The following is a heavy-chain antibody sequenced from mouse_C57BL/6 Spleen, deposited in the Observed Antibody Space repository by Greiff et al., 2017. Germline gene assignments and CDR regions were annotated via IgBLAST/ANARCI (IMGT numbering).Heavy chain of an antibody. D-gene: IGHD2-1*01. Sequence: VQLQQSGAELVRPGASVKLSCTASGFNIKDDYMHWVKQRPEQGLEWIGWIDPENGDTEYASKFQGKATITADTSSNTAYLQLSSLTSEDTAVYYCTFYGNSFAYWGQGTLVTVSA. CDR3: TFYGNSFAY. CDR1: GFNIKDDY. J-gene: IGHJ3*01. V-gene: IGHV14-4*01. CDR2: IDPENGDT.